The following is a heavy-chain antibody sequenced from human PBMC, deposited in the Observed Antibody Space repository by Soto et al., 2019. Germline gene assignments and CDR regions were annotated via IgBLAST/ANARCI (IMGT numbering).Heavy chain of an antibody. Sequence: EVQLVESGGGLVQPGGSLRLSCAVSGFTVSSNYMNWVRQAPGKGLEWVSFIYSGGNTYYADSVKGRFTISRDNSKSMLYLKMNSLRVKDTAVYYCAREDRVRGFAFDIWGQGTMVTVSS. CDR2: IYSGGNT. D-gene: IGHD3-3*01. CDR1: GFTVSSNY. CDR3: AREDRVRGFAFDI. V-gene: IGHV3-66*01. J-gene: IGHJ3*02.